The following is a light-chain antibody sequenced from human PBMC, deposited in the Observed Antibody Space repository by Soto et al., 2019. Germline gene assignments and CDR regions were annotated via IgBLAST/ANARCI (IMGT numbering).Light chain of an antibody. CDR2: AAS. Sequence: QSPSLCPPPGGAGATTTFRPARGLAAWLAWYQQKPGKAPKLLIYAASSLQSGVPSRFSGSGFGTDFTLTISSLQPEDFATYYCQQANSFPITFGQGTRLEIK. V-gene: IGKV1D-12*01. CDR3: QQANSFPIT. CDR1: RGLAAW. J-gene: IGKJ5*01.